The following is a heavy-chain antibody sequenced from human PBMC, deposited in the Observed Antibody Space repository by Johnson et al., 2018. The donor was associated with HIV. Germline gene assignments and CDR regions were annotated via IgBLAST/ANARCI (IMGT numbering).Heavy chain of an antibody. CDR1: GFTVSSNY. D-gene: IGHD6-19*01. CDR3: ARDHGWSRGWLFDAFDI. CDR2: IYSGGST. Sequence: VQLVESGGGVVQPGRSLRLSCAASGFTVSSNYMSWIRQAPGKGLEWVSVIYSGGSTYYADSVKGRYTISRDNSKNTLYLQMNSLRPEDTAVYYCARDHGWSRGWLFDAFDIWGQGTMVTVSS. J-gene: IGHJ3*02. V-gene: IGHV3-66*01.